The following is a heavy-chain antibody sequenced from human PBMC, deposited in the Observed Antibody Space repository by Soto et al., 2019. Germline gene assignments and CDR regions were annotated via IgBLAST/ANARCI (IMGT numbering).Heavy chain of an antibody. V-gene: IGHV1-3*01. J-gene: IGHJ6*02. CDR3: ARLPAAPYYYYDMDV. D-gene: IGHD2-2*01. Sequence: GASVQVSCKASGSTFTSYFLHWVRQAPGQRLEWMGWINAGNGNTKYSQKFQGRVTITSDTSASTAYMELSSLRSEDTAVYYCARLPAAPYYYYDMDVWGQGTSVTVSS. CDR1: GSTFTSYF. CDR2: INAGNGNT.